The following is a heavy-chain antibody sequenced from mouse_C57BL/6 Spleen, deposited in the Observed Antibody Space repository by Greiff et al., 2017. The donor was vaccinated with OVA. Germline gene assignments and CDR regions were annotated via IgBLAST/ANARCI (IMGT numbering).Heavy chain of an antibody. D-gene: IGHD6-5*01. J-gene: IGHJ2*01. V-gene: IGHV3-1*01. CDR2: ISYSGST. CDR3: ARYFLYYFDY. Sequence: DVHLVESGPGMVKPSQSLSLTCTVTGYSITSGYDWHWIRHFPGNKLEWLGYISYSGSTNYNPSLKSRISITHDTSKNHFFLKLNSVTTEDTATYYCARYFLYYFDYWGQGTTLTVSS. CDR1: GYSITSGYD.